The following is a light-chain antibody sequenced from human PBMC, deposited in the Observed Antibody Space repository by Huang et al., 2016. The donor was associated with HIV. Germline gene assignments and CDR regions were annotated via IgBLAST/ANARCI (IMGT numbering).Light chain of an antibody. CDR1: QSLVHSDGNTY. Sequence: DVVLTQSPLSLPVTLGPPASISCRSSQSLVHSDGNTYLNWFEQRPGQSPRRLIYTVSNRDSGVPDRFSGSGSGTDFTLEISRVEAEDVGVYYCMQNTHWPPTFGQGTKVEIK. J-gene: IGKJ1*01. CDR2: TVS. CDR3: MQNTHWPPT. V-gene: IGKV2-30*02.